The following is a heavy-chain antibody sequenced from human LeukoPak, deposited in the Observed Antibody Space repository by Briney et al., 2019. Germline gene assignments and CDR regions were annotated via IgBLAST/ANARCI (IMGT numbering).Heavy chain of an antibody. D-gene: IGHD5/OR15-5a*01. CDR3: AADDLSTGF. CDR2: IIPIFGTA. V-gene: IGHV1-69*05. Sequence: AASVKVSCKASGGTFSSYAISWVRQAPGQGLEWMGRIIPIFGTANYAQKFQGRVTITTDESTSTAYMELSSLRSEDTAVYYCAADDLSTGFWGQGTLVTVSS. J-gene: IGHJ4*02. CDR1: GGTFSSYA.